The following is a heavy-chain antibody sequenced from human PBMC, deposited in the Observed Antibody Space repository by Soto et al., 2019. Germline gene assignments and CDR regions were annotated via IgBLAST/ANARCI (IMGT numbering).Heavy chain of an antibody. Sequence: EVQLVESGGGLVQPGGSLRLSCAASGFTFSSYSMNWVRQAPGKGLEWVSYISSSSSTIYYADSVKGRFTKSRDNAKNAVSLQLDSLRAEDTAVYYCAREFRIAAAQGESMDVWGKGTKVAVSS. CDR2: ISSSSSTI. J-gene: IGHJ6*04. V-gene: IGHV3-48*01. CDR1: GFTFSSYS. CDR3: AREFRIAAAQGESMDV. D-gene: IGHD3-10*01.